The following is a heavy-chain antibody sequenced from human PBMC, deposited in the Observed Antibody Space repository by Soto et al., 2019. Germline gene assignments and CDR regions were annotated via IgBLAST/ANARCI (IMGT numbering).Heavy chain of an antibody. CDR2: IQSGGST. J-gene: IGHJ6*03. CDR3: SRDDGYCCGGSSYGVPMDV. Sequence: EVQLVESGGDLVQPGGSLRLSCAASGFTVSSHYMNWVRQAPGKGLEWVSLIQSGGSTFYADSVKGRFTISRDNSKNTLFLQLSSLRVEEAALYYCSRDDGYCCGGSSYGVPMDVWCRGTMLTVSS. CDR1: GFTVSSHY. D-gene: IGHD2-15*01. V-gene: IGHV3-66*01.